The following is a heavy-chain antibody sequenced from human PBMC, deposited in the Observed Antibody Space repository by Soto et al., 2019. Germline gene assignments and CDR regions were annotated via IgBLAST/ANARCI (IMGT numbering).Heavy chain of an antibody. V-gene: IGHV1-18*01. J-gene: IGHJ6*03. CDR2: ISAYNGDT. CDR3: ARGSDPTADYYYYMDV. Sequence: GASVKVSCKASGYTFTNYGITWVRQAPGQGLEWMGWISAYNGDTHYTQKFQGRVTITADKSTSTAYMELSSLRSEDTAVYYCARGSDPTADYYYYMDVWAKGTTVTVSS. CDR1: GYTFTNYG.